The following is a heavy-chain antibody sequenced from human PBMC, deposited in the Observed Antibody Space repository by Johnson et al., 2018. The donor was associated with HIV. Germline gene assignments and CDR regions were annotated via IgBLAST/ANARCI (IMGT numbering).Heavy chain of an antibody. V-gene: IGHV3-33*08. Sequence: VQLVESGGGLVQPGGSLRLSCAASGFTFSGYWMSWVRQAPGKGLEWVAVIWSDGSNKHYADSVKGRFTISRDNSKNTLYLQMNSLRAEDTAVYYCATSTASDALDIWGQGTMVTVSS. CDR1: GFTFSGYW. J-gene: IGHJ3*02. D-gene: IGHD1-1*01. CDR3: ATSTASDALDI. CDR2: IWSDGSNK.